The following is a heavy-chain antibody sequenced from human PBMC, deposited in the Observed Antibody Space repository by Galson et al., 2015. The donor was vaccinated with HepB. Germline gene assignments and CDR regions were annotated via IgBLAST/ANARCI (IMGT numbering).Heavy chain of an antibody. Sequence: SLRLSCAASGFTFDDYAVHWVRQTPGKGLEWVSGISWNSGRIGYADSVKGRFTISRDNAKNSLYLQMNSLRGEDTALYFCAKATEGFVGVFDFWGQGTVVTVSS. V-gene: IGHV3-9*01. CDR1: GFTFDDYA. J-gene: IGHJ4*02. D-gene: IGHD3-16*01. CDR3: AKATEGFVGVFDF. CDR2: ISWNSGRI.